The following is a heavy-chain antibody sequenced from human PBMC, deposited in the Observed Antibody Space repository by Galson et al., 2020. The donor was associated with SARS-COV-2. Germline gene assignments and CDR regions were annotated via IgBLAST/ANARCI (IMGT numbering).Heavy chain of an antibody. J-gene: IGHJ6*02. Sequence: ASVKVSCKASGYTFTSYYMHWVRQAPGQGLEWMGIINPSGGSTSYAQKFQGRVTMTRDTSTSTVYMELSSLRSEDTAVYYCARDRRYCSGGSCYRSYYYYGMDVWGQGTTVTVSS. CDR2: INPSGGST. CDR1: GYTFTSYY. CDR3: ARDRRYCSGGSCYRSYYYYGMDV. V-gene: IGHV1-46*03. D-gene: IGHD2-15*01.